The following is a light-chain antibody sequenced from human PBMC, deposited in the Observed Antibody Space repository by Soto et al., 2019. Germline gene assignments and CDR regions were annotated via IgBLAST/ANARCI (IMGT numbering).Light chain of an antibody. CDR3: QQYYNWPET. J-gene: IGKJ1*01. CDR2: DAS. CDR1: QNLSSN. Sequence: DIVMTQSPATLSVSPGERATLSCRASQNLSSNLAWYQQKPGQAPRLLIYDASTRATGLPARFSGSGSGTEFTLTISSLQSEDFAVYYCQQYYNWPETFGQGTKVEIK. V-gene: IGKV3-15*01.